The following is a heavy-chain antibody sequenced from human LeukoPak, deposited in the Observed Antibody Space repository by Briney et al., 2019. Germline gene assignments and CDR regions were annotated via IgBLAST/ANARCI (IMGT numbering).Heavy chain of an antibody. CDR2: ISTSGGST. D-gene: IGHD3-22*01. CDR1: GFTFSSYA. CDR3: ANGHITMIVVEWA. Sequence: TGGSLRLSCAASGFTFSSYAMSWVRQAPGKGLEWVSAISTSGGSTYYADSVKGRFTISRDNSKNTLYLQMNSLRAEDTAVYYCANGHITMIVVEWAWGQGTLVTVSS. J-gene: IGHJ5*02. V-gene: IGHV3-23*01.